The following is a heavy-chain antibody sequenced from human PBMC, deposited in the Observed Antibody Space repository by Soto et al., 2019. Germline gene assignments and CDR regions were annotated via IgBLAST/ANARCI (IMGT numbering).Heavy chain of an antibody. CDR2: ISRTSSTI. CDR1: GFLFSSFD. V-gene: IGHV3-48*01. J-gene: IGHJ6*01. D-gene: IGHD2-2*01. Sequence: EEHLVESGGGLVQPGGSLRLSCAASGFLFSSFDMTWVRQAPGKGLEWVSYISRTSSTIYYADSVKGRFTISRDNANNSLYLQMNSLRAEDTAVYYCAKFYAAIYYYGLDVW. CDR3: AKFYAAIYYYGLDV.